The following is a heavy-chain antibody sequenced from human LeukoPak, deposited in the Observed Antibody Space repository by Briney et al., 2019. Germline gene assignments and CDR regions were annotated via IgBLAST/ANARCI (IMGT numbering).Heavy chain of an antibody. Sequence: GGSLRLSCAASGFTFSIHVMHWGREAPGRGLECGSFISCDGNVKYYPASGKGRFTISKDNSKTTPYIQMSSLKPEATAVYYCAKDKGAMNPALDYWGQGTLVTVSS. V-gene: IGHV3-30*18. CDR2: ISCDGNVK. CDR1: GFTFSIHV. CDR3: AKDKGAMNPALDY. J-gene: IGHJ4*02.